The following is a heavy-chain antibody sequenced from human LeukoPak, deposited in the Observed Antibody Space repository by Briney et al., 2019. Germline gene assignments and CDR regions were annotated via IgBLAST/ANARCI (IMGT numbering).Heavy chain of an antibody. Sequence: ASVKVSCKASGYTFTGYYMHWVRQAPGQGLEWMGWINPNSGGTNYAQKFQGRVTMTRDTSISTACMELSRLRSDDTAVYYCARVVPAAQTFDYWGQGTLVTVSS. CDR1: GYTFTGYY. J-gene: IGHJ4*02. CDR2: INPNSGGT. CDR3: ARVVPAAQTFDY. D-gene: IGHD2-2*01. V-gene: IGHV1-2*02.